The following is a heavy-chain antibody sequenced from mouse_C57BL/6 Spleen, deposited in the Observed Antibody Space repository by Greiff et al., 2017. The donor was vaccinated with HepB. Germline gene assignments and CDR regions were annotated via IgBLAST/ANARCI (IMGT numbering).Heavy chain of an antibody. Sequence: QVQLQQSGAELVKPGASVKISCKASGYAFSSYWMNWVKQRPGKGLEWIGQIYPGDGDTTYNGKFKGKATLTADNSSSTAYMQLSSLTSEDSAVFFWARGGSITTVVAPYWYFDVWGTGTTVTVSS. V-gene: IGHV1-80*01. J-gene: IGHJ1*03. CDR2: IYPGDGDT. D-gene: IGHD1-1*01. CDR1: GYAFSSYW. CDR3: ARGGSITTVVAPYWYFDV.